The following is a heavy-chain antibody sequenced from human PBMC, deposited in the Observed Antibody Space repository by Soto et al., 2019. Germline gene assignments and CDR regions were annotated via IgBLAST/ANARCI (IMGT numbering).Heavy chain of an antibody. J-gene: IGHJ1*01. V-gene: IGHV1-46*03. CDR1: GYTITSYY. CDR3: AREAYGSGSLTIDF. Sequence: GASENVACKAAGYTITSYYMHWVRQAPGQGLEWMGIINPSGGSTSYAQKFQGRVTMTRDTSTSTVYMELSSLRSEDTAVYYCAREAYGSGSLTIDFCGQGSLV. CDR2: INPSGGST. D-gene: IGHD3-10*01.